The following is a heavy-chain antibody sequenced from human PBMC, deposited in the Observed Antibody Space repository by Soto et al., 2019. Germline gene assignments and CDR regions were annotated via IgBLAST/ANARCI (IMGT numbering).Heavy chain of an antibody. CDR1: GYTFTGYY. CDR3: ARAVARGVKTIYYYYGMDV. D-gene: IGHD3-10*01. J-gene: IGHJ6*02. CDR2: INPNSGGT. Sequence: ASVKVSCKASGYTFTGYYMHWVRQAPGQGLEWMGWINPNSGGTNYAQKFQGWVTMTRDTSASTAYMELSSLRSEDTAVYYCARAVARGVKTIYYYYGMDVWGQGTTVTVSS. V-gene: IGHV1-2*04.